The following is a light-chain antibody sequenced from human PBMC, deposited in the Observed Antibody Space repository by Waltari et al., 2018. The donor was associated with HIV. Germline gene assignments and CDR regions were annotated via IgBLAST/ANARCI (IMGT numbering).Light chain of an antibody. V-gene: IGLV1-36*01. J-gene: IGLJ1*01. Sequence: QSVLPQPPSVSDAPRQRVTISCSGSSSNVGYKGVNWYQQLPGKAPKRRIYFDDLLSSGVSVRFSGSKSGTSASLAISWLQPEDEGDYYGAAWDDRLNGYVFGTGTKVTVL. CDR2: FDD. CDR3: AAWDDRLNGYV. CDR1: SSNVGYKG.